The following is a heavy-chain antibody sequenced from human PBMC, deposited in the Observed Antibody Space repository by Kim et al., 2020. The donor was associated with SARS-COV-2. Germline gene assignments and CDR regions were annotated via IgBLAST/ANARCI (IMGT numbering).Heavy chain of an antibody. D-gene: IGHD4-17*01. J-gene: IGHJ4*02. V-gene: IGHV4-30-2*04. Sequence: NPSLQRRGTISVDTSKNQFSLKLSSVTAADTAVYYCARDGYGGDYYFDYWGQGTLVTVSS. CDR3: ARDGYGGDYYFDY.